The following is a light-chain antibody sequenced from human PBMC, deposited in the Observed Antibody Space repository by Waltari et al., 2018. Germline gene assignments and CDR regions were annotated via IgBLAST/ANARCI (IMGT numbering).Light chain of an antibody. J-gene: IGKJ1*01. CDR1: QSLSYYSTNKNY. CDR3: QQYYSTPPT. V-gene: IGKV4-1*01. Sequence: DIVMTQSPDSLTVSLGERATINCRSSQSLSYYSTNKNYLAWYRQKPGQPPKLLISWASTRESGVPDRFSGSGSGTDFTLTISSRQAEDVAVYYCQQYYSTPPTFGQGTKVEIK. CDR2: WAS.